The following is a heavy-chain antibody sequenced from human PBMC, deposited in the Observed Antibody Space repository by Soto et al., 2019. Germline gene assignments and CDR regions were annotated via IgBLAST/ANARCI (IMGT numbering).Heavy chain of an antibody. J-gene: IGHJ4*02. D-gene: IGHD3-3*01. CDR1: GFSLTTRGVG. V-gene: IGHV2-5*02. CDR3: AHRVLRTVFGLVTTTAIYFDF. CDR2: IYWDDDK. Sequence: QITLNESGPTQVKPRQTLTLTCTFSGFSLTTRGVGVGWIRQSPGKAPEWLALIYWDDDKRYSPSLNSRLTITKATSKNQVVLTMADLDPAYTATYYCAHRVLRTVFGLVTTTAIYFDFWGQGTPVAVSS.